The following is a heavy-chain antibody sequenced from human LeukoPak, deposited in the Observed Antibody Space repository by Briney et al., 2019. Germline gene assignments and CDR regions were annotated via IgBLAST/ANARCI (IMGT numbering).Heavy chain of an antibody. CDR1: GFTFSNYG. CDR2: VSGGVTHT. CDR3: ARHSSGRQFDY. Sequence: GVSLRLSCAASGFTFSNYGMSWVRQAPGKGREWVAAVSGGVTHTYYADSVEGRFTISRDNSKITLFLQMNSLRAEDTAVYYCARHSSGRQFDYWGQGTLVTVS. D-gene: IGHD6-19*01. V-gene: IGHV3-23*01. J-gene: IGHJ4*02.